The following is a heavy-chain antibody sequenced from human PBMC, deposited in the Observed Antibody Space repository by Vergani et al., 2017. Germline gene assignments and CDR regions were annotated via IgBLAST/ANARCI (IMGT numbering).Heavy chain of an antibody. V-gene: IGHV5-51*03. D-gene: IGHD3-3*01. CDR2: IYPGDSDT. J-gene: IGHJ3*02. Sequence: EVQLVQSGAEVKKPGESLKISCKGSGYSFTSYWIGWVRQMPGKGLEWMGIIYPGDSDTRYSPSFQGQVTISADKSISTAYLQWSSLKASDTAMYYCARIDNVADEFWSGYYAFDIWGQGTMVTVSS. CDR1: GYSFTSYW. CDR3: ARIDNVADEFWSGYYAFDI.